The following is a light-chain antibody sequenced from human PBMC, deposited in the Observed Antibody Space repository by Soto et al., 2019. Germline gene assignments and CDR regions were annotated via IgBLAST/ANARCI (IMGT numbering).Light chain of an antibody. CDR1: SSDVGDYNY. V-gene: IGLV2-14*01. CDR2: EVS. J-gene: IGLJ1*01. Sequence: QSVLTQPASVCGSPGRSITISCTGTSSDVGDYNYVSWYQHHPGKATKLMIYEVSNRPSGVSNRFSGSKSGNTASLTISGLQAEDEADYYCSSYTSRSTHYVFGTGTKVTVL. CDR3: SSYTSRSTHYV.